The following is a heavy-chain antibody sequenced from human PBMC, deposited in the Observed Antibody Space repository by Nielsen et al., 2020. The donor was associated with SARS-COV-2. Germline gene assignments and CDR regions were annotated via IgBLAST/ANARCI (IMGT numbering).Heavy chain of an antibody. CDR3: ATQADGYKSPYDY. CDR2: IGAGGDNI. CDR1: GFTFSRHA. V-gene: IGHV3-23*01. Sequence: GESLKISCAASGFTFSRHAMNWVRQAPGKGLEWVSIIGAGGDNIYYADSVKGRFTISRDNSKNTLCLQINSLRADDTAVYYCATQADGYKSPYDYWGQGTLVTVSS. D-gene: IGHD3-10*01. J-gene: IGHJ4*02.